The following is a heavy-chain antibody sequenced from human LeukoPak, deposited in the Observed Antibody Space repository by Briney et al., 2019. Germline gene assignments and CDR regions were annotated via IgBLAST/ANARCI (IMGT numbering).Heavy chain of an antibody. CDR1: GFTFSSYA. CDR2: ISYDGSNK. CDR3: ARDLSGYGDYSFGD. J-gene: IGHJ4*02. D-gene: IGHD4-17*01. Sequence: GRSLRLSCAASGFTFSSYAMHWVRQAPGKGLEWVAVISYDGSNKYYADSVKGRFTISRDNSKNTLYLQMNSLRAEDTAVYYCARDLSGYGDYSFGDWGQGTLVTVSS. V-gene: IGHV3-30-3*01.